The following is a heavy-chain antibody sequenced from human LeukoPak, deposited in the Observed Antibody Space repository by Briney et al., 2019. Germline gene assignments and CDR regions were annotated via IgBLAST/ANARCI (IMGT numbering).Heavy chain of an antibody. D-gene: IGHD2-15*01. V-gene: IGHV3-21*01. CDR1: GFTFSSYS. CDR3: ARGVVAATPY. CDR2: ISSSSSYI. Sequence: GGSLRPSCAATGFTFSSYSMNWVRQAPGKGLEWVSSISSSSSYIYYADSVKGRFTISRDNAKNSLYLQMNSLRAEDTAVYYCARGVVAATPYWGQGTLVTVSS. J-gene: IGHJ4*02.